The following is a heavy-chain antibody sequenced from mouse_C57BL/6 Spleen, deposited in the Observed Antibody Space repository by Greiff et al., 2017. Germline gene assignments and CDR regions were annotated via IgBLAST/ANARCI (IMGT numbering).Heavy chain of an antibody. Sequence: EVQLVESGGGLVKPGGSLKLSCAASGFTFSDYGMHWVRQAPEKGLEWVAYISSGSSTIYYADTVKGRFTISRDNAKSTLFLQMTSLRSEDTAMYYCARFNYYGSSYPYYFDYWGQGTTLTVSS. J-gene: IGHJ2*01. D-gene: IGHD1-1*01. CDR3: ARFNYYGSSYPYYFDY. V-gene: IGHV5-17*01. CDR1: GFTFSDYG. CDR2: ISSGSSTI.